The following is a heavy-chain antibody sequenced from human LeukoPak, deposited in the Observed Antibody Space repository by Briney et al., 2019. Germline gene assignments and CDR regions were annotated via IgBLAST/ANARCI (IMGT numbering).Heavy chain of an antibody. CDR2: INHSGST. CDR1: GGSFSGYY. V-gene: IGHV4-34*01. D-gene: IGHD3-16*01. CDR3: ARGRRGSHFDY. J-gene: IGHJ4*02. Sequence: PSETLSLTCAVYGGSFSGYYWSWIRQPPGKGLEWIGEINHSGSTNYNPSLKSRVTISVDTSKNQFSLKLSSVTAADTAVYYCARGRRGSHFDYWGQGTLVTVSS.